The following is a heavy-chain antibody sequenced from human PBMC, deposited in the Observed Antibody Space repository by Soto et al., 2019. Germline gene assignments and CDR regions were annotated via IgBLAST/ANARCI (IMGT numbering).Heavy chain of an antibody. CDR1: GFTFSSYG. Sequence: QVQLAESGGGVVQPGRSLRLSCAASGFTFSSYGMHWVRQAPGKGLEWVAVISYDGSNKYYADSVKGRFTISRDNSQNTLYLQMTSLRAEDTAVYYCAKDRGIWGSYRYTGLDYWGQGTLVTVSS. CDR2: ISYDGSNK. V-gene: IGHV3-30*18. J-gene: IGHJ4*02. D-gene: IGHD3-16*02. CDR3: AKDRGIWGSYRYTGLDY.